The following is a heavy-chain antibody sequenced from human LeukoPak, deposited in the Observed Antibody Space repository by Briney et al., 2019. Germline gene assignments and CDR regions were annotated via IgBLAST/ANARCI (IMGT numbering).Heavy chain of an antibody. Sequence: SETLSLTCAVSGGSFNYYYWNWIRQPPGRGLEWIGEINHSGSTNYNPSLKSRVTMSADTSKNQISLKMSPVTAADTAVYFCARARCSGDSCYTGYYWGQGTLVTVSS. CDR1: GGSFNYYY. D-gene: IGHD2-15*01. CDR3: ARARCSGDSCYTGYY. V-gene: IGHV4-34*01. CDR2: INHSGST. J-gene: IGHJ4*02.